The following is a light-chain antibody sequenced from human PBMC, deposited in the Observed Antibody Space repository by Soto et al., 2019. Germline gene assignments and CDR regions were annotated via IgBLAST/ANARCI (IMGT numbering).Light chain of an antibody. CDR2: GNS. CDR3: HSYDSSLSGVV. V-gene: IGLV1-40*01. CDR1: SSNIGAGYD. J-gene: IGLJ2*01. Sequence: QSVLTQPPSVSGAPGQRVTISCNGSSSNIGAGYDVHWYQQLPGTAPKLLIYGNSNRPSGVPDRFSGSKSGTSASLAITGLQAEDEADYYCHSYDSSLSGVVFGGGTQLTVL.